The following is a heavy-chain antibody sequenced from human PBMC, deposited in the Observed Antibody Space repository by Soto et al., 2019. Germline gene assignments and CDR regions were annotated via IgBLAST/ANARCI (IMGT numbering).Heavy chain of an antibody. CDR1: GGSISSYY. CDR3: ARGGLRGTYYYFDY. CDR2: IYTSRNT. Sequence: PSETLSLTCTFSGGSISSYYWSWIRQPARKGLEWIGRIYTSRNTNYNPSLKSRVTMSVDTSKNQLSLKLTSVTAADTAVYYCARGGLRGTYYYFDYWGQGTLVTVSS. V-gene: IGHV4-4*07. D-gene: IGHD1-26*01. J-gene: IGHJ4*02.